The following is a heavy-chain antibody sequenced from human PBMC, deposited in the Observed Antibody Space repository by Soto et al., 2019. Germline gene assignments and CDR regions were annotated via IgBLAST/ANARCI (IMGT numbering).Heavy chain of an antibody. J-gene: IGHJ5*02. V-gene: IGHV1-69*01. CDR3: AICRDYGDSQRNWLDP. Sequence: QVQLVQSGAEVKKPGSSVTVSCKVSGGPFSSYAISWVRHAPGQWLEWMGGIIPIFGTAHYAQKFQDRVTITAYESTSTAYMELSSLRSEDTALYYCAICRDYGDSQRNWLDPWGHVTMVTASA. CDR2: IIPIFGTA. D-gene: IGHD4-17*01. CDR1: GGPFSSYA.